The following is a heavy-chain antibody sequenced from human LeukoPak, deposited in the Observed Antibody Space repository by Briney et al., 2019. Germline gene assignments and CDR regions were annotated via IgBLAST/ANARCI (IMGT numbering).Heavy chain of an antibody. CDR3: ARDRSSGWYGDC. D-gene: IGHD6-19*01. CDR1: GYTFTSYG. CDR2: ISAYNGNT. J-gene: IGHJ4*02. Sequence: ASVKVSCKASGYTFTSYGISWARQAPGQGLEWMGWISAYNGNTNYAQKLQGRVTMTTDTSTSTAYMELRSLRSDDTAVYYCARDRSSGWYGDCWGQGTLVTVSS. V-gene: IGHV1-18*01.